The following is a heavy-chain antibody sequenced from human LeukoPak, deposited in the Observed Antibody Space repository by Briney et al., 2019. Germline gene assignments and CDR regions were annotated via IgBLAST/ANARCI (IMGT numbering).Heavy chain of an antibody. V-gene: IGHV4-34*01. J-gene: IGHJ4*02. CDR2: INHSGST. Sequence: SETLSLTCAVYGGSFSGYYWSWIRQPPGKGLEWIGEINHSGSTDYNPSLKSRVTISVDTSKNQFSLKLSSVTAADTAVYYCARVAFYYDSSGYYSWGVDYWGQGTLVTVSS. D-gene: IGHD3-22*01. CDR1: GGSFSGYY. CDR3: ARVAFYYDSSGYYSWGVDY.